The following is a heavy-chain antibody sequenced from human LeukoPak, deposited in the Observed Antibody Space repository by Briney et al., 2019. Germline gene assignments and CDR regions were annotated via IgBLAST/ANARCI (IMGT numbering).Heavy chain of an antibody. Sequence: SETLSLTCTVSGGSISSSSYYWGWIRQPPGKGLEWIGSIYYSGNTYYNPSLKSRVTISVDTSKNQFSLKLSSVTAADTAVYYCARDIVVVTASYYFDYWGQGTLVTVSS. CDR1: GGSISSSSYY. V-gene: IGHV4-39*07. CDR3: ARDIVVVTASYYFDY. CDR2: IYYSGNT. J-gene: IGHJ4*02. D-gene: IGHD2-21*02.